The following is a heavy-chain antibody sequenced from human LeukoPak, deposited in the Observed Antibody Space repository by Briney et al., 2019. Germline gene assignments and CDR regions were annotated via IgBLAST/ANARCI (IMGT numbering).Heavy chain of an antibody. V-gene: IGHV3-33*06. CDR1: GFTFSSYG. Sequence: GRSLRLSCAASGFTFSSYGMHWVRQAPGKGLEWVAVIWYDGSNKYYADPVKGRFTISRDNSKNTLYLQMNSLRAEDTAVYYCAKEIAAAANWFDPWGPGTLVTVSS. CDR2: IWYDGSNK. D-gene: IGHD6-13*01. CDR3: AKEIAAAANWFDP. J-gene: IGHJ5*02.